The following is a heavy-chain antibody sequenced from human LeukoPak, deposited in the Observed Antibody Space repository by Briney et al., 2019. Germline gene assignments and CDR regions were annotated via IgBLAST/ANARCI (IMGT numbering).Heavy chain of an antibody. J-gene: IGHJ4*01. CDR2: ISGSGNDT. CDR3: STDPRLLIY. V-gene: IGHV3-11*01. D-gene: IGHD2-8*01. Sequence: GGSLRLSCVVSGFGFSDSYMTWIRQTPGKGLEWLAYISGSGNDTYYADSVKGRFTISRDNAKNSLYLQMNSLRPDDTALYYCSTDPRLLIYWGHGTLVTVSS. CDR1: GFGFSDSY.